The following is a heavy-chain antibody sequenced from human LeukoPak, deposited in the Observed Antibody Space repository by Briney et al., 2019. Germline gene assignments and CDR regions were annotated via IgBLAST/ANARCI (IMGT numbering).Heavy chain of an antibody. Sequence: GGSLRLSCAASGFTFSSYWMHWVRQAPGKGLVWVSRINSDGISTSDADSVKGRFTISRDNAKNTLYLQMNSLRAEATAVYYCARGVVGATDYYYYGMDVWGQGTTVTVSS. CDR2: INSDGIST. CDR1: GFTFSSYW. CDR3: ARGVVGATDYYYYGMDV. D-gene: IGHD1-26*01. J-gene: IGHJ6*02. V-gene: IGHV3-74*01.